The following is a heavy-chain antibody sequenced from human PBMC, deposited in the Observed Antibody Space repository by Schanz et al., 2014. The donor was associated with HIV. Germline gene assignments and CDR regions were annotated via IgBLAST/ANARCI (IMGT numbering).Heavy chain of an antibody. J-gene: IGHJ2*01. Sequence: QVQLVQSGAEVKKPGSSVRVSCKTFGVPFNNYAISWVRQAPGQGLEWMGGVIPLMDTSSYAQKFQDRVTISADESTATAYIELSSLRYEDTALYYCAASMYNGSYGTHYYFDLWGRGTLVTVSS. CDR1: GVPFNNYA. V-gene: IGHV1-69*01. CDR3: AASMYNGSYGTHYYFDL. CDR2: VIPLMDTS. D-gene: IGHD1-26*01.